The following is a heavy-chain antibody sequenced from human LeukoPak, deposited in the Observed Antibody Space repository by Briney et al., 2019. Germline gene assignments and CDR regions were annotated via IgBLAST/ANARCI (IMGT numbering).Heavy chain of an antibody. CDR2: RNHSGST. Sequence: AETLSLTCAVYGGSFSGYYWSWIRQPPGKGLEWIGERNHSGSTNYNPSLKSRLTISVDTSRIQFFLKLSSVTAADTAVYYCARVRGGWDRVDAFDIWGLGTMVTVSS. CDR3: ARVRGGWDRVDAFDI. V-gene: IGHV4-34*01. D-gene: IGHD6-19*01. CDR1: GGSFSGYY. J-gene: IGHJ3*02.